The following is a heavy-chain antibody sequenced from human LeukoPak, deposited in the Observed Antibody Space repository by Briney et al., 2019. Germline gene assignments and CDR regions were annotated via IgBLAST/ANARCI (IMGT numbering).Heavy chain of an antibody. CDR2: INPDSDVT. CDR1: GGTFSSYA. D-gene: IGHD2-15*01. Sequence: GSSVKVSCKASGGTFSSYAISWVRQAPGQGLEWMGWINPDSDVTSYAQKFQGRVTMTRDTSISTVYVELSRLRSDDTAVYYCARSDSYTWFDPWGQGTLVTVSS. CDR3: ARSDSYTWFDP. J-gene: IGHJ5*02. V-gene: IGHV1-2*02.